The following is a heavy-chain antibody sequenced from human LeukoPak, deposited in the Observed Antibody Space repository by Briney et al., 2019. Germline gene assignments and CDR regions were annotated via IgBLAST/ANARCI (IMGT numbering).Heavy chain of an antibody. D-gene: IGHD6-25*01. CDR1: GGSISSGDYY. V-gene: IGHV4-30-4*08. CDR3: ARHLSDSSGFYGMDV. J-gene: IGHJ6*02. CDR2: IYYSGST. Sequence: SETLSLTCTVSGGSISSGDYYWSWIRQPPGKGLEWIGYIYYSGSTYYNPSLKSRVTISVDTSKNQLSLKLSSVTAADTAVYYCARHLSDSSGFYGMDVWGQGTTVTVSS.